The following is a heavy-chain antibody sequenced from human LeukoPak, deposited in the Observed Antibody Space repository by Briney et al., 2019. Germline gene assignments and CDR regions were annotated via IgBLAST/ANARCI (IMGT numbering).Heavy chain of an antibody. CDR1: GFTFSSYS. D-gene: IGHD2-2*01. Sequence: GGSLRLSCAASGFTFSSYSMNWVRQAPGKGLEWVSYISSSSSTIYYADSVKGRFTISRDNAKNSLYLQMNSLRAEDTAVYYCAREGHCSSTSCQYYFDYWGQGTLVTVSS. J-gene: IGHJ4*02. CDR3: AREGHCSSTSCQYYFDY. V-gene: IGHV3-48*04. CDR2: ISSSSSTI.